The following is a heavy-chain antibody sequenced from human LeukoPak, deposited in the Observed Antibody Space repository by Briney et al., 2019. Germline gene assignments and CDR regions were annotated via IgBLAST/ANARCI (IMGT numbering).Heavy chain of an antibody. V-gene: IGHV3-21*04. J-gene: IGHJ3*02. CDR1: GFTFSSYS. CDR3: AKDWSGDPDAFDI. Sequence: PGGSLRLSCAASGFTFSSYSMNWVRQAPGKGLEWVSSISSSSSYTYYADSVKGRFTISRDNAKNSLYLQMNSLRAEDTAVYYCAKDWSGDPDAFDIWGQGTMVTVSS. CDR2: ISSSSSYT. D-gene: IGHD3-10*01.